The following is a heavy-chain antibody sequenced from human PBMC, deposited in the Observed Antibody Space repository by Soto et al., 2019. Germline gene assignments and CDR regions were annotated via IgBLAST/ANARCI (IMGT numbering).Heavy chain of an antibody. CDR1: GFTFSSYA. Sequence: QVQLVESGGGVVQPGRSLRLSCAASGFTFSSYAMHWVRQAPGKGLEWVAVISYDGSNKYYADSVKGRFTISGDNSKNTLYLQLNSRRGEDTAVYYCARDEGDLRCFEWSYYVDYWGQGALVTVSS. V-gene: IGHV3-30-3*01. D-gene: IGHD3-3*01. CDR2: ISYDGSNK. CDR3: ARDEGDLRCFEWSYYVDY. J-gene: IGHJ4*02.